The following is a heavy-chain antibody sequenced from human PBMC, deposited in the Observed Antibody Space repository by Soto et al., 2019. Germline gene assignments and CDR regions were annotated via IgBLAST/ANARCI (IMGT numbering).Heavy chain of an antibody. CDR1: GGTFSSYA. CDR3: ARDALGAVAGTNDY. J-gene: IGHJ4*02. V-gene: IGHV1-69*12. Sequence: QVQLLQSGAEVKKPGSSVKVSCKASGGTFSSYAISWVRQAPGQGLEWMGGIIPIFGTANYAQKFQGRVTXXAXEXXSTAYMELSRLRSEDTAVYYCARDALGAVAGTNDYWGQGTLVTVSS. D-gene: IGHD6-19*01. CDR2: IIPIFGTA.